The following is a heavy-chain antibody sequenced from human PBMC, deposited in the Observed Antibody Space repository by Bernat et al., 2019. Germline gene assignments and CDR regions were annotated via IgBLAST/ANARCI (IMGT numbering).Heavy chain of an antibody. Sequence: EVKVVESRGGLVQPGGSLRLSCEASGFSLSSYLMHWVRQAPGERLVWVSRITSDGTNKIYADSVKGRFTISRDNAKNTLYLQMNSLRAEDTAVYYCSRTAFVFDDVFDIWGQGTKVTVSS. D-gene: IGHD3-16*01. CDR1: GFSLSSYL. CDR2: ITSDGTNK. J-gene: IGHJ3*02. V-gene: IGHV3-74*01. CDR3: SRTAFVFDDVFDI.